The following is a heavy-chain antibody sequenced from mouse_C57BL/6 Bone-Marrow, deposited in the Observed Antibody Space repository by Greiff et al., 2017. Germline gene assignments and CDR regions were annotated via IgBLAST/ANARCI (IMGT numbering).Heavy chain of an antibody. D-gene: IGHD1-1*01. J-gene: IGHJ2*01. CDR1: GYTFTSYW. CDR2: IDPSDSYT. CDR3: VITTGY. V-gene: IGHV1-59*01. Sequence: VQLQQPGAELVRPGTSVKLSCKASGYTFTSYWMHWVKQRPGQGLEWIGVIDPSDSYTNYNQKFKGKATLTVDTSSSTAYMQLSSLTSEDSAVYDCVITTGYWGQGTTLTGSS.